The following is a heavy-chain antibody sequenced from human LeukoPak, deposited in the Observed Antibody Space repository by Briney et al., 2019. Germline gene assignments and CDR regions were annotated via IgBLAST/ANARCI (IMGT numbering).Heavy chain of an antibody. V-gene: IGHV3-30*04. Sequence: GGSLRLSCAASGFTFSSYAMHWVRQAPGKGLEWVGVISYDGSNKYYADSVKGRFTFSRDNYKNSLYLQMNSLRAEDTAVYYCARDPGDAYSSSYFDYWGEGTLVTVSS. CDR2: ISYDGSNK. CDR1: GFTFSSYA. D-gene: IGHD6-13*01. J-gene: IGHJ4*02. CDR3: ARDPGDAYSSSYFDY.